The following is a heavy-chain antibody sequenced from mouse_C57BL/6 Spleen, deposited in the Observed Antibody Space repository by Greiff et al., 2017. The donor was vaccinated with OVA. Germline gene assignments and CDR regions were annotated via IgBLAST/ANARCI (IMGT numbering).Heavy chain of an antibody. CDR2: ISYSGST. J-gene: IGHJ3*01. CDR3: ASRTGKGPWFAY. Sequence: EVQLQESGPGMVKPSQSLSLTCTVTGYSITSGYDWHWIRHFPGNKLEWMGYISYSGSTNYNPSLKSRISITHDTSKNHFFLKLNSVTTEDTATYYCASRTGKGPWFAYWGQGTLVTVSA. CDR1: GYSITSGYD. V-gene: IGHV3-1*01. D-gene: IGHD4-1*01.